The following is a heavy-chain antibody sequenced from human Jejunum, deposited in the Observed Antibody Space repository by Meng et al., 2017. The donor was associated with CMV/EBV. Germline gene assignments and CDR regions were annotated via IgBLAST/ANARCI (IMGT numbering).Heavy chain of an antibody. CDR2: FYSPGTP. Sequence: GCPSPTSYWPCIRQPPGKGLAWFGYFYSPGTPNYTPSLASRVTMSVDTSKNQLSLKLSSVTAADTAVYYCARDGLNGLWLVPGYWGPGTLVTVSS. V-gene: IGHV4-59*01. CDR1: GCPSPTSY. J-gene: IGHJ4*02. CDR3: ARDGLNGLWLVPGY. D-gene: IGHD6-19*01.